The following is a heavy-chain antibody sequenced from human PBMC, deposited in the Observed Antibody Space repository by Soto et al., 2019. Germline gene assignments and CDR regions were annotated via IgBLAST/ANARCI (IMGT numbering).Heavy chain of an antibody. CDR3: ARMVFYYDSSGYYVGHFYY. V-gene: IGHV1-69*01. D-gene: IGHD3-22*01. CDR2: IIPIFGTA. J-gene: IGHJ4*02. Sequence: QVQLVQSGAEVKKPGSSVKVSCKASGGTFSSYAISWVRQAPGQGLEWMGGIIPIFGTANYAQKFQGRVTITADEATSTDYMELSSLRSEDTAVYYCARMVFYYDSSGYYVGHFYYWGQGPLVTVSS. CDR1: GGTFSSYA.